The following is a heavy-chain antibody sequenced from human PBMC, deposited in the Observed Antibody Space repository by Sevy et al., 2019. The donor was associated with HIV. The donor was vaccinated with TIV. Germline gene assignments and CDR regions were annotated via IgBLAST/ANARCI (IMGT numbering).Heavy chain of an antibody. Sequence: GGSLRLSCVGSGITISSHWMNWVRQAPGKGLEWVANINQDGSEKYHVDSVKGRFTISRDNAKNSGYLQMHSLRVEDSGVYYYPRAMGVWGQGTTVTVSS. CDR3: PRAMGV. V-gene: IGHV3-7*01. CDR1: GITISSHW. J-gene: IGHJ6*02. CDR2: INQDGSEK.